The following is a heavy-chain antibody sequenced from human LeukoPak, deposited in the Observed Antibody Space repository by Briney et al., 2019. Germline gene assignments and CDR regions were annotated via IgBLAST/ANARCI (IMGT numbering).Heavy chain of an antibody. J-gene: IGHJ4*02. CDR1: GFTFSSYW. V-gene: IGHV3-74*01. D-gene: IGHD6-19*01. CDR3: AKVTAVASTGALDY. CDR2: INSDESST. Sequence: GGTLRLSCAASGFTFSSYWMHWVRHAPAKGLVWVSRINSDESSTTSANPVKGRFTISRDNAKNTLYLQMSSLRADDTAVYYCAKVTAVASTGALDYWGQGTLVTVSS.